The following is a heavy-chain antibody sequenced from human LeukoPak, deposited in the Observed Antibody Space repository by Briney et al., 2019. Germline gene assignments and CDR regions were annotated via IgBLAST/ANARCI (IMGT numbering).Heavy chain of an antibody. Sequence: ASVKVSCKASGYTFTSYYMHWVRQAPGQGLEWMGIINPSGGSTSYAQKFQGRVTMTRNTSISTAYMELSSLRSEDTAVYYCARGLGINYYDSSGTGGYWGQGTLVTVSS. CDR2: INPSGGST. CDR1: GYTFTSYY. D-gene: IGHD3-22*01. V-gene: IGHV1-46*01. CDR3: ARGLGINYYDSSGTGGY. J-gene: IGHJ4*02.